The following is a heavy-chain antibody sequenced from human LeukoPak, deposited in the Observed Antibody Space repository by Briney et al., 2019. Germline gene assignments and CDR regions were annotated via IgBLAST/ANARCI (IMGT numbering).Heavy chain of an antibody. J-gene: IGHJ6*02. CDR1: GGSMSGFF. CDR2: IYYSGSST. Sequence: SETLSLTCTVSGGSMSGFFWTRIRQPPGRELEWIGSIYYSGSSTKYNPSLKSRVTISVDTSKSQFSLNLNSATAADTAVYYCARTRRHFYGSGTNLTPWPAGMDVWGQGTTVTVSS. CDR3: ARTRRHFYGSGTNLTPWPAGMDV. D-gene: IGHD3-10*01. V-gene: IGHV4-59*01.